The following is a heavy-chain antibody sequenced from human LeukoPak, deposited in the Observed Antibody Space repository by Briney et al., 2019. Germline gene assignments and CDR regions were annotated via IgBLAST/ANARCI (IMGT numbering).Heavy chain of an antibody. J-gene: IGHJ4*02. CDR3: AKDLGRYRNNYFDY. CDR1: GFTFSNYA. V-gene: IGHV3-23*01. CDR2: IGGST. Sequence: PGGSLRLSCTASGFTFSNYAMTWVRQAPGQGLEWVSAIGGSTYYADSVKGRFTISRDDSKNTLYLQMNSLRAEDTAVYYCAKDLGRYRNNYFDYWGQGTLVTVSS. D-gene: IGHD1-26*01.